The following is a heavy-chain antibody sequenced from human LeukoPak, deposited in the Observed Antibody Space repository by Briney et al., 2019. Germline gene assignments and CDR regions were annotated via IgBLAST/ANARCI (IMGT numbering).Heavy chain of an antibody. V-gene: IGHV3-66*01. CDR1: GFTVSSYY. D-gene: IGHD6-19*01. CDR3: ARGSGWDFDY. J-gene: IGHJ4*02. Sequence: GGSLRLSCAASGFTVSSYYMYWVRQAPGKGLEWVSFIYSGGSTYYADSVKDRFTISRDNSKNTLYLQMNSLRAEDTAVYYCARGSGWDFDYWGQGTLVTVSS. CDR2: IYSGGST.